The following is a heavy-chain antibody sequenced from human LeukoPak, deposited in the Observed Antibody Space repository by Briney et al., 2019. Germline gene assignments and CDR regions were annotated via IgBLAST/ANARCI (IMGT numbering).Heavy chain of an antibody. D-gene: IGHD6-13*01. CDR1: GGSISSYY. V-gene: IGHV4-59*01. Sequence: SETLSLTCTVSGGSISSYYWSWIRQPPGKGLEWIGYIYYSGSTNYNPSLKSRGTISVDTSKNQFSLKLSSVTAADTAVYYCASTPIKAAAGTCFDYWGQGTLVTVSS. CDR3: ASTPIKAAAGTCFDY. CDR2: IYYSGST. J-gene: IGHJ4*02.